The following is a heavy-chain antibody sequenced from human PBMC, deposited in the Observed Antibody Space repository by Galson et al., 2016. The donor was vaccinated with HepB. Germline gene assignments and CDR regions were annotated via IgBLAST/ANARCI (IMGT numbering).Heavy chain of an antibody. Sequence: SETLSLTCAVSGGSVSSHTWWSWVRQPPGKGLEWIGEVFHSGSTNYIPSLNSRVTISVDTSKNQFTLKMSSVTAADSAVYYCARTEFGKVATTTSMVGYWGQGTLVTVSS. CDR3: ARTEFGKVATTTSMVGY. J-gene: IGHJ4*02. CDR1: GGSVSSHTW. CDR2: VFHSGST. D-gene: IGHD1-26*01. V-gene: IGHV4-4*02.